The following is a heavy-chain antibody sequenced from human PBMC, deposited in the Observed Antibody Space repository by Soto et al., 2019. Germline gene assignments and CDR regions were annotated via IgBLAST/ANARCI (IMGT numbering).Heavy chain of an antibody. CDR3: ATPYYDILTGYYGFFDY. V-gene: IGHV3-48*04. D-gene: IGHD3-9*01. CDR1: GFTFSSYS. CDR2: ISSSSSTI. J-gene: IGHJ4*02. Sequence: GGSLRLSCAASGFTFSSYSMNWVRQAPGKGLEWFSYISSSSSTIYYADSVKGRFTISRDNAKNSLYLQMNSLRAEDTAVYYCATPYYDILTGYYGFFDYWGQGTLVTVSS.